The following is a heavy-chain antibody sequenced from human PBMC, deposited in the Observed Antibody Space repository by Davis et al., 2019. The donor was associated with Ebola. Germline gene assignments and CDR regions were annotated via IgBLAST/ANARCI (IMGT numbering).Heavy chain of an antibody. CDR1: GFAFSGYW. V-gene: IGHV3-74*01. CDR2: ISNDGRST. J-gene: IGHJ4*02. D-gene: IGHD2-15*01. Sequence: GESLKISCAASGFAFSGYWMHWVRQSPGKGLVWVSRISNDGRSTYYADSVKGRFTISRDNAKNTMSLQMNSLRAEDTAVYYCARVVCSGGSCYSDYWGQGTLVTVSS. CDR3: ARVVCSGGSCYSDY.